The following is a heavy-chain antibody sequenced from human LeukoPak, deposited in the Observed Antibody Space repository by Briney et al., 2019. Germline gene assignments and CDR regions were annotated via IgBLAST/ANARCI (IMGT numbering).Heavy chain of an antibody. CDR1: GGSISNYY. CDR3: ARDRASGNYGFDY. Sequence: SETLSLICTVSGGSISNYYWSWIRQPAGKGLEWIGRIHTSGSTNYNPSLKSRVTMSVDTSKNQFSLKLSSVTAADTAVYYCARDRASGNYGFDYWGQGTLVTVSS. J-gene: IGHJ4*02. D-gene: IGHD1-26*01. V-gene: IGHV4-4*07. CDR2: IHTSGST.